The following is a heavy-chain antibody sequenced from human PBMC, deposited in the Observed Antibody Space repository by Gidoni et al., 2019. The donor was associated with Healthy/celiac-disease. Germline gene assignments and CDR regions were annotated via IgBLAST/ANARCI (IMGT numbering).Heavy chain of an antibody. CDR1: GYTVTSYD. Sequence: QVQLVQSGAEVKKPGASVKVSCKASGYTVTSYDINWVRQATGQGLEWMGWMNPNSGNTGYAQKFQGRVTMTRNTSISTAYMELSSLRSEDTAVYYCARLEATMSYYGMDVWGQGTTVTVSS. CDR2: MNPNSGNT. V-gene: IGHV1-8*01. D-gene: IGHD5-12*01. J-gene: IGHJ6*02. CDR3: ARLEATMSYYGMDV.